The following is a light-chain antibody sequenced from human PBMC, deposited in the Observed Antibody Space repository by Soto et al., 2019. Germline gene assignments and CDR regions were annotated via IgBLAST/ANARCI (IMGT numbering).Light chain of an antibody. CDR1: QSVTSSY. CDR3: QHYGSSMYT. Sequence: EIALTQSPGTLYLSPGESATLSCRASQSVTSSYLAWYQQKPGQAPRLLIYAASSRATGIPDRFGGSGSGTDFTLTVSRLEPEEFAVYYCQHYGSSMYTFGQGTKLEIK. J-gene: IGKJ2*01. CDR2: AAS. V-gene: IGKV3-20*01.